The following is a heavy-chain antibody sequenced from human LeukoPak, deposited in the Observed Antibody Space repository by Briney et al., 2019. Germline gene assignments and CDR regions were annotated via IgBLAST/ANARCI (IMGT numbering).Heavy chain of an antibody. CDR1: GFTFSSYA. D-gene: IGHD5-18*01. J-gene: IGHJ4*02. CDR2: ISSSSSYI. CDR3: ARERGYSYGYTTDY. V-gene: IGHV3-21*01. Sequence: GGSLRLSCAASGFTFSSYAMSWVRQAPGKGLEWVSSISSSSSYIYYADSVKGRFTISRDNAKNSLYLQMNSLRAEDTAVYYCARERGYSYGYTTDYWGQGTLVTVSS.